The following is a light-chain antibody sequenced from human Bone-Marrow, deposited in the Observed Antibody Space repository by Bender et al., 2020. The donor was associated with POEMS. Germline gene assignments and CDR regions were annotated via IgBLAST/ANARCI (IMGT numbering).Light chain of an antibody. CDR2: QDS. CDR3: QAWDSNTAV. J-gene: IGLJ2*01. Sequence: SYELTQPPSVSVSPGQTATITCSGEKLGEEYACWYQQKPGQSPVVVIYQDSRRPSGIPERFSASSSGNTATLTISGTQAMDEADYYCQAWDSNTAVFGGGTKLTVL. V-gene: IGLV3-1*01. CDR1: KLGEEY.